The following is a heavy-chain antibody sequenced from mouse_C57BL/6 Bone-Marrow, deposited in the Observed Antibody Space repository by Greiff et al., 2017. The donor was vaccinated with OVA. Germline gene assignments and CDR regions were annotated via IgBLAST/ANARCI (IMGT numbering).Heavy chain of an antibody. CDR2: IYPRSGNT. J-gene: IGHJ4*01. CDR1: GYTFTSSG. V-gene: IGHV1-81*01. CDR3: AGDWEGAMDY. Sequence: QVQLKESGAELARPGASVKLSCKASGYTFTSSGISWVKQRTGQGLEWIGEIYPRSGNTYYNEKFKGKATLTADTSSSTAYMELRSLTSEDAAVYFCAGDWEGAMDYWGQGTSVTVSS. D-gene: IGHD4-1*01.